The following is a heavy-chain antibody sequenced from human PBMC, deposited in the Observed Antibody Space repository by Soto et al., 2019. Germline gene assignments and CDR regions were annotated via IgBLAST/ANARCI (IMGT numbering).Heavy chain of an antibody. CDR3: AVSCVGCGGFNIYTIAV. Sequence: SETLSLTCTVSGGSISSGGYYWSWIRQHPGKGLEWIGYIYYSGSTYYNPSLKSRVTISVDTSKNQFSLKLSSVTAADTAVYYCAVSCVGCGGFNIYTIAVCGEGTMV. CDR1: GGSISSGGYY. J-gene: IGHJ3*01. D-gene: IGHD2-21*01. CDR2: IYYSGST. V-gene: IGHV4-31*03.